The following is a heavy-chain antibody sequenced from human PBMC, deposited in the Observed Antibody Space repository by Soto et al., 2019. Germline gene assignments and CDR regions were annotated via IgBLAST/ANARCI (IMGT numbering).Heavy chain of an antibody. CDR2: INPSGGST. CDR3: AREVERGYSYGYLEY. CDR1: GYTFTSYY. D-gene: IGHD5-18*01. Sequence: QVQLVQSGAEVKKPGASVKVSCKASGYTFTSYYMHWVRQAPGQGPEWMGIINPSGGSTSYAQKLQGRVTVTRDTSTSTVYMELSSLRSEDTAVYYCAREVERGYSYGYLEYWGQGTLVTVSS. J-gene: IGHJ4*02. V-gene: IGHV1-46*01.